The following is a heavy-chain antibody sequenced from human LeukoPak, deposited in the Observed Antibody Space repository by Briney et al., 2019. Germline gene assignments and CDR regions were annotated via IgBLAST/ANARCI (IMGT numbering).Heavy chain of an antibody. CDR2: IKNDGTTT. V-gene: IGHV3-74*01. Sequence: GGSLRLSCAASGFTFSNYWMHWVRQAPGKGLLWVSRIKNDGTTTNYADSVKGRFTISRDNAKNSLYLQMNSLRAEDTAVYYCARDGPTTDFDYWGQGTLVTVSS. J-gene: IGHJ4*02. CDR1: GFTFSNYW. CDR3: ARDGPTTDFDY. D-gene: IGHD4-17*01.